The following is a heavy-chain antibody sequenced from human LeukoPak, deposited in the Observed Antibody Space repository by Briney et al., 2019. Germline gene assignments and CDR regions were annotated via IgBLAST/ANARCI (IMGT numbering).Heavy chain of an antibody. CDR3: ARKENVYYYLDY. V-gene: IGHV4-28*01. D-gene: IGHD2/OR15-2a*01. CDR1: GYSITSSSW. Sequence: MSSETLSLTCAVSGYSITSSSWWGWIRQPPGKGLEWIGYIYHSGTTYYNPSLQSRVTMSVDTSKNQFSLKLSSVTAVDTAVYYCARKENVYYYLDYWGQGTLVTASS. J-gene: IGHJ4*02. CDR2: IYHSGTT.